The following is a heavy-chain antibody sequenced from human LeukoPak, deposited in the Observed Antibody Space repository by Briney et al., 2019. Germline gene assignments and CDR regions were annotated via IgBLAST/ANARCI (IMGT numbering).Heavy chain of an antibody. J-gene: IGHJ3*02. V-gene: IGHV1-2*02. D-gene: IGHD3-3*01. CDR1: GYTFTGYY. Sequence: ASVKVSCKASGYTFTGYYMHWVRQAPGQGLEWMGWINPNSGGTNYAQKFQGRVTMTRDTSISTAYMELSRLRSDDTAVYYCARDLGVSRFLEWLGRGDDAFDIWGQGTMVTVSS. CDR3: ARDLGVSRFLEWLGRGDDAFDI. CDR2: INPNSGGT.